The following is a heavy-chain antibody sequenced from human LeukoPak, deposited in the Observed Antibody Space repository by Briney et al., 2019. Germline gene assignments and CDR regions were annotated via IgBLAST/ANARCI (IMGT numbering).Heavy chain of an antibody. CDR1: GGSFSGYY. D-gene: IGHD3-16*01. CDR2: INHSGST. V-gene: IGHV4-34*01. CDR3: ARGGGDLGWFDP. Sequence: PSETLSFTCAVYGGSFSGYYWSWIRQPPGEGLEWIGEINHSGSTNYNPSLKSRVTISVDTSKNQFSLKLSSVTAADTAVYYCARGGGDLGWFDPWGQGTLVTVSS. J-gene: IGHJ5*02.